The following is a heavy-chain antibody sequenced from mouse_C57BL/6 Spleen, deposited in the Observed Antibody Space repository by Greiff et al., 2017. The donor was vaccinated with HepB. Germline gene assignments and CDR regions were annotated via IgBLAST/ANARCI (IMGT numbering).Heavy chain of an antibody. J-gene: IGHJ4*01. Sequence: EVKLQESGPGLVKPSQSLSLTCSVTGYSITSGYYWNWIRQFPGNKLEWMGYISYDGSNNYNPSLKNRISITRDTSKNQFFLKLNSVTTEDTATYYCARAYGSSYYYAMDYWGQGTSVTVSS. D-gene: IGHD1-1*01. CDR2: ISYDGSN. CDR1: GYSITSGYY. V-gene: IGHV3-6*01. CDR3: ARAYGSSYYYAMDY.